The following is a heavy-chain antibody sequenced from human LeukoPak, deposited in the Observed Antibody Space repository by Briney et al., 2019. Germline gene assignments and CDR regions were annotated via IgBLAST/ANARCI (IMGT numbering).Heavy chain of an antibody. CDR3: ASYCTNTNCYFDS. CDR1: GCTISSYY. D-gene: IGHD2-8*01. Sequence: PSETLSLTCTVSGCTISSYYWSWIRQPPGKGLEWIGYIYYSGSTNYNPSLKSRVTISADTSRNQFSLKLSSVTAADTGVYYCASYCTNTNCYFDSWGQGTLVTVSS. CDR2: IYYSGST. J-gene: IGHJ4*02. V-gene: IGHV4-59*08.